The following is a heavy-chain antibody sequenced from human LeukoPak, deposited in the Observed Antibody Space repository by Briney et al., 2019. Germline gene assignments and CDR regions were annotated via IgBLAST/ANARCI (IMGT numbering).Heavy chain of an antibody. J-gene: IGHJ3*02. CDR3: ARVYRKPGIFLSVHDAFDI. CDR2: ISSSSSTI. Sequence: GGSLRLSCAASGFTFSSYSMNWVRQAPGKGLEWVSYISSSSSTIYYADSVKGRFTISRDNAKNSLYLQMNSLRAEDTAVYYCARVYRKPGIFLSVHDAFDIWGQGTMVTVSS. D-gene: IGHD2-21*01. V-gene: IGHV3-48*01. CDR1: GFTFSSYS.